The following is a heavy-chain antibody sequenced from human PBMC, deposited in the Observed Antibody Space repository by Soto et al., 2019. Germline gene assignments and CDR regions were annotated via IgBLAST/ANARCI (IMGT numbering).Heavy chain of an antibody. CDR3: ARDLGGCSAGSCRYNWFDP. CDR2: IIPIYGTT. V-gene: IGHV1-69*01. J-gene: IGHJ5*02. Sequence: QVQLVQSGAEVKKPGSSVKVSCKASGDTFSSHGVSWVRQAPGQGLEWMGGIIPIYGTTNYAQKFQDRVTITADESTSTAYMELSSLRSDDTAVYYCARDLGGCSAGSCRYNWFDPWGQGTLVTVSS. D-gene: IGHD2-15*01. CDR1: GDTFSSHG.